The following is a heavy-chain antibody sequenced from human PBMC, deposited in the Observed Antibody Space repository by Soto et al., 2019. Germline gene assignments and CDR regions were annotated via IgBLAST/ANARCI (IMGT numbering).Heavy chain of an antibody. CDR1: GYTITSYA. CDR2: INAGNGNT. Sequence: ASVKVSCKASGYTITSYAMHWVRQAPGQRLEWMGWINAGNGNTKYSQKFQGRVTITRDTSASTAYMELSSLRSEDTAVYYCAISGSYYPPDYMDVWGKGTTVTVSS. V-gene: IGHV1-3*01. J-gene: IGHJ6*03. CDR3: AISGSYYPPDYMDV. D-gene: IGHD3-10*01.